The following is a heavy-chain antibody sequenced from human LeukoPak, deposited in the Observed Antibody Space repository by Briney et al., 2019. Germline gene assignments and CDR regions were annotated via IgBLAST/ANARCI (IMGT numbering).Heavy chain of an antibody. V-gene: IGHV5-51*01. Sequence: GESLKISCEGSGYRSTSYWIGWVRQMPGKGLEWMGIIYPGDSDTRYSPSFQGQVTISADKSISTAYLQWSSLKASDTAMYYCARGGSGYDFNFDYWGQGTLVTVSS. CDR1: GYRSTSYW. D-gene: IGHD5-12*01. CDR3: ARGGSGYDFNFDY. J-gene: IGHJ4*02. CDR2: IYPGDSDT.